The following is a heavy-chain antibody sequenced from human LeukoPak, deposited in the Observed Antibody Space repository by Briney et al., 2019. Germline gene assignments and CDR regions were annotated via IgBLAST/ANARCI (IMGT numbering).Heavy chain of an antibody. CDR1: GYTVTGYY. Sequence: ASVKLSCKASGYTVTGYYMHWVRQAPGQGLEWMGWSNPNSGDTNYAQKFQGRVTMTRDTSISTAYMELSSLRSHDTAVYYCARSRPPKWELSDYSYFGMDVWGEGTTVTVSS. V-gene: IGHV1-2*02. CDR3: ARSRPPKWELSDYSYFGMDV. CDR2: SNPNSGDT. J-gene: IGHJ6*04. D-gene: IGHD1-26*01.